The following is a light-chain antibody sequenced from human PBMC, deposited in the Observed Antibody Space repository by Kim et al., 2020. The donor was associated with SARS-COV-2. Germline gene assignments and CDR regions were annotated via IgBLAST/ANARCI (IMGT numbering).Light chain of an antibody. CDR1: QSIISY. CDR3: QQSYSTPPYT. Sequence: ASVGDRVTITCRASQSIISYLNWYQQKPGKAPKLLIYAASSLQSGVPSRFSGSGSGTEFTLTISSLQPEDFATYYCQQSYSTPPYTFGQGTKLEI. V-gene: IGKV1-39*01. CDR2: AAS. J-gene: IGKJ2*01.